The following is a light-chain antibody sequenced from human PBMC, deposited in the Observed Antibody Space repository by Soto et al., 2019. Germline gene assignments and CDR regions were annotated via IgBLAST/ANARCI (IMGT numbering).Light chain of an antibody. J-gene: IGLJ3*02. CDR1: SSNIGAGYD. V-gene: IGLV1-40*01. CDR3: QSYDSRLSGSGV. Sequence: QSVLTQPPSVSGAPGQRVTISCTGSSSNIGAGYDVHWYQQLPGTAPKLLIYGNSNRPSGVPDRFSGSKSGTSASLAITWLQAEHEADYYCQSYDSRLSGSGVFGGGTKVTVL. CDR2: GNS.